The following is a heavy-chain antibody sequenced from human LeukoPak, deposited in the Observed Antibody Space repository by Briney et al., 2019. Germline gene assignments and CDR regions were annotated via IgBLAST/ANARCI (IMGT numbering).Heavy chain of an antibody. D-gene: IGHD3-22*01. CDR3: AREGYDSSGRDY. CDR1: GFSFSSYW. CDR2: IKQDESER. V-gene: IGHV3-7*01. J-gene: IGHJ4*02. Sequence: GGSLRLSGEGSGFSFSSYWMTWVRQSPGKGPEGVANIKQDESERYTVDSGKGRFTISRDNAKNSVYLHMNSLRAGDTAVYYCAREGYDSSGRDYWGQGTLVTVSS.